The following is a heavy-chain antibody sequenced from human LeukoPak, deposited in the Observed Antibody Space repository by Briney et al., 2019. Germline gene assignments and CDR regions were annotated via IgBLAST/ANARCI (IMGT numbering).Heavy chain of an antibody. D-gene: IGHD2-15*01. CDR3: ARDVPSDIVVVVAEDYYFDY. V-gene: IGHV3-48*03. CDR1: GFTFSNYE. J-gene: IGHJ4*02. Sequence: PGGSLRLSCAASGFTFSNYEMNWVRQAPGKGLEWVSSVSSRAGTIYYADSVKGRFTISRDNAKNSLYVQMNSLTAEDTAVYYCARDVPSDIVVVVAEDYYFDYWGQGTLVTVSS. CDR2: VSSRAGTI.